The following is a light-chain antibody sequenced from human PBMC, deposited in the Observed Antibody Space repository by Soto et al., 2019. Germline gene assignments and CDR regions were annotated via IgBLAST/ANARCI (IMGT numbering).Light chain of an antibody. CDR3: QQRSSWPPIT. CDR2: DAS. CDR1: QSISDT. Sequence: EIVMTQSPVTLSVSPGGRATLSCRASQSISDTLAWYQQKPGQAPRLLIYDASNRATGIPARFSGSGSGTDFTLTISSLEPEDFAVYYCQQRSSWPPITFGQGTRLEIK. V-gene: IGKV3-11*01. J-gene: IGKJ5*01.